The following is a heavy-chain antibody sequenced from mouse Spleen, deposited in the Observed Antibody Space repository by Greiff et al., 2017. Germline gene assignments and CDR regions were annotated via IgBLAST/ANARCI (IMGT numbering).Heavy chain of an antibody. V-gene: IGHV1-82*01. D-gene: IGHD2-3*01. CDR1: GYAFSSSW. J-gene: IGHJ4*01. CDR3: ARGGYDGYSYYAMDY. Sequence: QVQLQQSGPELVKPGASVKISCKASGYAFSSSWMNWVKQRPGKGLEWIGRIYPGDGDTNYNGKFKGKATLTADKSSSTAYMQLSSLTSEDSAVYFCARGGYDGYSYYAMDYWGQGTSVTVSS. CDR2: IYPGDGDT.